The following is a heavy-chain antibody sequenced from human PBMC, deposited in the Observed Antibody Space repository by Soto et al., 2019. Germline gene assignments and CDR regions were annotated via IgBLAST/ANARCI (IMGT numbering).Heavy chain of an antibody. V-gene: IGHV4-34*01. CDR3: ATIFPGYYDSSGYFDSSPGGMDV. CDR1: GGSFSGYY. Sequence: QVQLQQWGAGLLKPSETLSLTCAVYGGSFSGYYWCWIRQPPGKGLEWIGEINHSGSTNYNPSLNSRVTKTVETAKYQFSMKLSSVTAADTAVYYCATIFPGYYDSSGYFDSSPGGMDVWGQGTTVTVSS. J-gene: IGHJ6*02. D-gene: IGHD3-22*01. CDR2: INHSGST.